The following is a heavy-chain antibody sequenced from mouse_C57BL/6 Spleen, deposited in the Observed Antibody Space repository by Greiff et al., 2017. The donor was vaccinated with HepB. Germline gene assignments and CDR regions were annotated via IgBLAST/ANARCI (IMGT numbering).Heavy chain of an antibody. CDR1: GYAFTNYF. Sequence: VQLQQSGAELVRPGASVKVSCKASGYAFTNYFIEWVKQRPGQGLEWIGVINPGGGGTNYNEKFKGKATLSADKSSSTAYMQLSSLTSEDSAVYFSAREDFVPYEGSSHCYFDGWGTGTTVTVSS. J-gene: IGHJ1*03. CDR3: AREDFVPYEGSSHCYFDG. V-gene: IGHV1-54*01. CDR2: INPGGGGT. D-gene: IGHD1-1*01.